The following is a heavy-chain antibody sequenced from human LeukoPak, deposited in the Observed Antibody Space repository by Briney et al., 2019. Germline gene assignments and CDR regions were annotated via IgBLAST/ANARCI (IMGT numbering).Heavy chain of an antibody. CDR2: IWYDGSNN. D-gene: IGHD4-17*01. J-gene: IGHJ6*02. CDR1: GFTFSSYG. CDR3: ARTSGDSYYYYYYGMDV. Sequence: GGSLRLSCAASGFTFSSYGMHWVRQAPGKGLEWVAVIWYDGSNNYYADSVKGRFTISRDNSKNTLYLQMNSLKTEDTAVYYCARTSGDSYYYYYYGMDVWGQGTTVTVSS. V-gene: IGHV3-33*08.